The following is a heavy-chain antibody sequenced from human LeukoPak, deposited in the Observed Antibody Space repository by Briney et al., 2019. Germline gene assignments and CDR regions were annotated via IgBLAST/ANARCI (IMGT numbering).Heavy chain of an antibody. V-gene: IGHV3-11*01. CDR2: ISSSGSTI. CDR1: GFTFSDYY. J-gene: IGHJ4*02. Sequence: GGSLRLSCAASGFTFSDYYMSWIRQAPGKGLEWVSYISSSGSTIYYADSVKGRFTIPRDNAKNSLYLQMNSLRAEDTAVYYCAGAYDILTGYDFDYWGQGTLVTVSS. CDR3: AGAYDILTGYDFDY. D-gene: IGHD3-9*01.